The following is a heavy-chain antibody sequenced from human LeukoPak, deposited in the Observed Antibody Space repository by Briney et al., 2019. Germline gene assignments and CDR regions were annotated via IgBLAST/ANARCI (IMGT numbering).Heavy chain of an antibody. CDR3: ARGSVVVAATDNWFDP. J-gene: IGHJ5*02. CDR1: GFTVRSNY. D-gene: IGHD2-15*01. V-gene: IGHV3-66*01. Sequence: SGGSLRLSCAVSGFTVRSNYMSWVRQAPGKGLEWVSVIYSCGNTYYADSVKGRFTISRDNSKNTLYLPQMNSLRAEDTAVYYCARGSVVVAATDNWFDPWGQGTLVTVSS. CDR2: IYSCGNT.